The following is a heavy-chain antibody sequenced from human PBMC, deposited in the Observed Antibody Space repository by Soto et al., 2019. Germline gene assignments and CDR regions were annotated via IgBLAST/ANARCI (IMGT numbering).Heavy chain of an antibody. Sequence: SVQVSAKASGGTFRSYAISWGLRAPGQGLEWMGGIIPIFRTANYAHKFQGRLTITANESTSTAYMDLSSLRSEDTAGYYCASGDPQGLVPDYWGQATLVTVSS. CDR1: GGTFRSYA. V-gene: IGHV1-69*13. D-gene: IGHD6-19*01. J-gene: IGHJ4*02. CDR3: ASGDPQGLVPDY. CDR2: IIPIFRTA.